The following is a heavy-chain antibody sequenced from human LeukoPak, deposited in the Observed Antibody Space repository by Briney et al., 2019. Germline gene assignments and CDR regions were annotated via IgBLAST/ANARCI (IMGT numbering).Heavy chain of an antibody. J-gene: IGHJ4*02. D-gene: IGHD2-2*01. Sequence: SETLSLTCTVSGGSISSYYWSWIRQPAGKGLEWIGRIYTSGSTNYNPSLKSRVAMSVDTSKNQFSLKLSSVTAADTAVYYCARLSADSSSSRGFDYWGQGTLVTVSS. CDR1: GGSISSYY. V-gene: IGHV4-4*07. CDR2: IYTSGST. CDR3: ARLSADSSSSRGFDY.